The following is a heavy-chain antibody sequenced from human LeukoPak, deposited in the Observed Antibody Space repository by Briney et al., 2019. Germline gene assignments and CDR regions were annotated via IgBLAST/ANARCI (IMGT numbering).Heavy chain of an antibody. CDR3: ARDRTQWLVRL. CDR1: GGSISSYY. J-gene: IGHJ4*02. D-gene: IGHD6-19*01. CDR2: IYYSGST. V-gene: IGHV4-59*01. Sequence: SETLSLTCTVSGGSISSYYWSWIRQPPGKGLEWIGYIYYSGSTNYNPSLKSRVTISVDTSKNQFSLKLSSVTAADTAVCYCARDRTQWLVRLWGQGTLVTVSS.